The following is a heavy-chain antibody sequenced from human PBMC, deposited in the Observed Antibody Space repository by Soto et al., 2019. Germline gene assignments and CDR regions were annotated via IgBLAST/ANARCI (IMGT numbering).Heavy chain of an antibody. CDR2: IWYDGSNK. J-gene: IGHJ4*02. Sequence: GGSLRLSCAASGFTFSSYGMHWVRQAPGKGLEWVAVIWYDGSNKYYADSVKGRFTISRDNSKNTLYLQMNSLRAEDTAVYYCARDLPDAYSSGSPFDYWGQGTLVTVSS. D-gene: IGHD3-22*01. CDR1: GFTFSSYG. V-gene: IGHV3-33*01. CDR3: ARDLPDAYSSGSPFDY.